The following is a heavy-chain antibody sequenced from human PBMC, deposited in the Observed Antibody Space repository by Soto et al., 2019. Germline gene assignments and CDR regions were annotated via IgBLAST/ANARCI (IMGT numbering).Heavy chain of an antibody. V-gene: IGHV1-18*01. Sequence: ASVKVSCKASGYRFTSYGISWGRQAPGQGLEWMGWISAYNGNTNYAQKLQGRVTMTTDTSTSTAYMELRSLRSDDTAVYYCALDPLRFLERGYPWFDPWGQVTLVTVSS. J-gene: IGHJ5*02. CDR1: GYRFTSYG. D-gene: IGHD3-3*01. CDR2: ISAYNGNT. CDR3: ALDPLRFLERGYPWFDP.